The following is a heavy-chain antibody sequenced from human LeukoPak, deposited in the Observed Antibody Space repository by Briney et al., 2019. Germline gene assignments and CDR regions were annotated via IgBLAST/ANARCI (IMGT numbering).Heavy chain of an antibody. CDR2: TYYRSKLYN. J-gene: IGHJ4*02. V-gene: IGHV6-1*01. CDR1: GDSVSSNSAA. Sequence: PSQTLSLTCAISGDSVSSNSAAWNWIRQSPSRGLEWLGRTYYRSKLYNDYAVSVKSRITINPDTSKNQFSLQLNSVTPEETAVYYCARAYEAAAGTGIDYWGQGTLVTVSS. CDR3: ARAYEAAAGTGIDY. D-gene: IGHD6-13*01.